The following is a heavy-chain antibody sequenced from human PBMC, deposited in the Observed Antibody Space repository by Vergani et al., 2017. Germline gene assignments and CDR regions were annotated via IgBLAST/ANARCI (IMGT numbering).Heavy chain of an antibody. V-gene: IGHV5-51*01. Sequence: EKQLVQSGSETKKPGESLKISCQAFGYIFSNFWIGWVRQRPGRGLEWMGIIYPGDSEVKSNPTIRGQVIFSVDTSVHTAYLQLRSLQASDTATYFCASGGHGSENGGALQLWGQGTNITVSS. CDR3: ASGGHGSENGGALQL. J-gene: IGHJ3*01. CDR1: GYIFSNFW. D-gene: IGHD3-10*01. CDR2: IYPGDSEV.